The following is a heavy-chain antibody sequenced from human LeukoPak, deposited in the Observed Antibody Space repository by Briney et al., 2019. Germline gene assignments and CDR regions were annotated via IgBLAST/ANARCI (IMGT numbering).Heavy chain of an antibody. Sequence: KPSETLSLTCAVYGGSFSGYYWSWIRQPPGKGLEWIGEINHSGSTNYNPSLKSRVTISVDTSKNQFSLKLSFVTAADTAVYYCARVRRRYSGYDGFDYWGQGTLVTVSS. V-gene: IGHV4-34*01. J-gene: IGHJ4*02. D-gene: IGHD5-12*01. CDR3: ARVRRRYSGYDGFDY. CDR1: GGSFSGYY. CDR2: INHSGST.